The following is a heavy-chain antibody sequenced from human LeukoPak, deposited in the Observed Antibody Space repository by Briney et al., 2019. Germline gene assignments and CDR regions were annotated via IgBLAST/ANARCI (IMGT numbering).Heavy chain of an antibody. D-gene: IGHD5-18*01. CDR3: ARARGYSYGNH. CDR2: ISAGNGNT. J-gene: IGHJ4*02. Sequence: GASVKVSCKASGYTFTSYAMHWVRQAPGQRLEWMGWISAGNGNTKYSQKFQGRVTITRDTSASTAYMELSSLRSEDTAVYYCARARGYSYGNHWGQGTLVTVSS. V-gene: IGHV1-3*01. CDR1: GYTFTSYA.